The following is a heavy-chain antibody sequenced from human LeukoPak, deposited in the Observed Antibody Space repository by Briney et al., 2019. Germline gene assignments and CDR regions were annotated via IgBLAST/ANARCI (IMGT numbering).Heavy chain of an antibody. J-gene: IGHJ6*02. D-gene: IGHD6-19*01. V-gene: IGHV3-30*02. CDR2: VRYDGSNK. CDR3: ARESIAVAATYYYYGMDV. CDR1: GFTFSSNG. Sequence: PGGSLRLSCAASGFTFSSNGMHWVRQAPGKGLEWVAFVRYDGSNKYYADSVKDRFTISRDNSKNTLYLQMNSLRAEDTAVYYCARESIAVAATYYYYGMDVWGQGTTVTVSS.